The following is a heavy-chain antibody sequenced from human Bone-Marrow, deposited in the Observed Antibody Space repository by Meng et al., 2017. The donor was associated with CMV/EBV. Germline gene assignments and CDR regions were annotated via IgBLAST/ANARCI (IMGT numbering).Heavy chain of an antibody. V-gene: IGHV4-31*03. Sequence: SETLSLTCTVSGGSISSGGYYWSWIRQHPGKGLEWIGYIYYSGSTYYNPSLKSRVTISVDTSKNQFSLKLTSGTAADTAVYYCARQKQYYDFWSGYTKQQEIDYWGQGTLVTVSS. J-gene: IGHJ4*02. CDR3: ARQKQYYDFWSGYTKQQEIDY. D-gene: IGHD3-3*01. CDR2: IYYSGST. CDR1: GGSISSGGYY.